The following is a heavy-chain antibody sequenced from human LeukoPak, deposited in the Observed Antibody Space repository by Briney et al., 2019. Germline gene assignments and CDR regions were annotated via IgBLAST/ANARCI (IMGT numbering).Heavy chain of an antibody. CDR2: INRSGST. D-gene: IGHD2-15*01. Sequence: SETLSLTCAVYGGSFSGYYWSWIRQPPGKGLEWTGEINRSGSTNYNPSLKSRVTISVDTSKNQFSLKLSSVTAADTAVYYCARVGYCSGGSCYRAADYWGQGTLVTVSS. J-gene: IGHJ4*02. CDR3: ARVGYCSGGSCYRAADY. V-gene: IGHV4-34*01. CDR1: GGSFSGYY.